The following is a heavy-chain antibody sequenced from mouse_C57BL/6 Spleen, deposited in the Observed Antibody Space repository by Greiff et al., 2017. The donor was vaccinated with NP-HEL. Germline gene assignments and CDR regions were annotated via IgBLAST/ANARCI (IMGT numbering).Heavy chain of an antibody. CDR3: ARSPYYYGSSYVDY. CDR1: GFTFTDYY. CDR2: IRNKANGYTT. Sequence: AASGFTFTDYYMSWVRHPPGKALEWLGFIRNKANGYTTEYSASVKGRFTISRDNSQSILYLQMNALRAEDSATYYCARSPYYYGSSYVDYWGQGTTLTVSS. J-gene: IGHJ2*01. V-gene: IGHV7-3*01. D-gene: IGHD1-1*01.